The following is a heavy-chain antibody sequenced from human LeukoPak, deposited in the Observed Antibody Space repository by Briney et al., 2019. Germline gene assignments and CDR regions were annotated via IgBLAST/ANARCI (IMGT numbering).Heavy chain of an antibody. V-gene: IGHV3-30*04. Sequence: GGSLRLSCAASGFTFSSYAMHWVRQAPGKGLEWVAVISYDGSNKYYADSVEGRFTISRDNSKNTLYLQMNSLRAEDTAVYYCARDRYIIAARSDAFDIWGQGTMVTVSS. CDR1: GFTFSSYA. D-gene: IGHD6-13*01. J-gene: IGHJ3*02. CDR2: ISYDGSNK. CDR3: ARDRYIIAARSDAFDI.